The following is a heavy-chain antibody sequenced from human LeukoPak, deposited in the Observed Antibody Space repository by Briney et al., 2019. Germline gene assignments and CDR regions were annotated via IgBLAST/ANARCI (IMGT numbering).Heavy chain of an antibody. CDR2: ISSSSNYI. Sequence: GGSLRLSCAASGFTVSSNYMSWVRQAPGKGLEWVSSISSSSNYIYYADSVKGRFTISRDNAKNSLWLQMNSLRAEDTAVYNCARGEGDSGGNFVGDYWGQGTLVNVSS. D-gene: IGHD4-23*01. J-gene: IGHJ4*02. CDR1: GFTVSSNY. CDR3: ARGEGDSGGNFVGDY. V-gene: IGHV3-21*01.